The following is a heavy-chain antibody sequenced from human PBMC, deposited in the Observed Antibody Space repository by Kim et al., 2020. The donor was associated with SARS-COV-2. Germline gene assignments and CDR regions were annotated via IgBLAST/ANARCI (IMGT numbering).Heavy chain of an antibody. CDR3: AREVEYYDFWSGYYTGYYGMDV. CDR2: INTNTGNP. D-gene: IGHD3-3*01. Sequence: ASVKVSCKASGYTFTSYAMNWVRQAPGQGLEWMGWINTNTGNPTYAQGFTGRFVFSLDTSVSTAYLQISSLKAEDTAVYYCAREVEYYDFWSGYYTGYYGMDVWGQGTTVTVSS. V-gene: IGHV7-4-1*02. CDR1: GYTFTSYA. J-gene: IGHJ6*02.